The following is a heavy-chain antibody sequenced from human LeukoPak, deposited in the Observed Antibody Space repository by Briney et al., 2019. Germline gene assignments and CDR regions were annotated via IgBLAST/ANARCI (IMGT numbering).Heavy chain of an antibody. CDR2: IYPSGNT. D-gene: IGHD4-17*01. CDR3: ARDVGDYGGNWRLDY. V-gene: IGHV4-4*07. J-gene: IGHJ4*02. CDR1: GGSISSYY. Sequence: SETLSLTCTVSGGSISSYYWSWLRQPAGKGLEWIGRIYPSGNTNYNPSLKSRVTMSVDTSKNQFSLKLSSVTTADTAVYYCARDVGDYGGNWRLDYWGQGTLVTVSS.